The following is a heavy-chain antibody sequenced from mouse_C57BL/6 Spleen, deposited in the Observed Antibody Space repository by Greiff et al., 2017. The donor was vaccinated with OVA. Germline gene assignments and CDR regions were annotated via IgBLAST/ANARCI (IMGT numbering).Heavy chain of an antibody. CDR2: IDPEDGDT. CDR1: GFNIKDYY. Sequence: VQLQQSGAELVRPGASVKLSCTASGFNIKDYYMHWVKQRPEQGLEWIGRIDPEDGDTEYAPKFQGKATMTADTSSNTAYLQLSSLTSEDTAVYYCTTGSYYYGSSYYLDYWGQGTTLTVSS. J-gene: IGHJ2*01. D-gene: IGHD1-1*01. V-gene: IGHV14-1*01. CDR3: TTGSYYYGSSYYLDY.